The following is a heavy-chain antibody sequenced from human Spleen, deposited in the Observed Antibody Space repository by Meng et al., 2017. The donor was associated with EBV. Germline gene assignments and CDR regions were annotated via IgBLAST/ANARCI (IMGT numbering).Heavy chain of an antibody. CDR1: GASIDSSDW. Sequence: QVHLQESGPGLVTPSGTLSLTCAVSGASIDSSDWWTWVRQAPGKGLEWIGEIHHSGTTNYNPSLESRVTISIDKSDNQFSLKLTSVTAADTAVYYCARGLGGHYPTMEYWGQGTLVTVSS. J-gene: IGHJ4*02. CDR3: ARGLGGHYPTMEY. D-gene: IGHD3-22*01. V-gene: IGHV4-4*02. CDR2: IHHSGTT.